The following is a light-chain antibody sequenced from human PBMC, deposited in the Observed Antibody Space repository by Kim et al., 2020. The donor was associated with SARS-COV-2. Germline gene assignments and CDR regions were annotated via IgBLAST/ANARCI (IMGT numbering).Light chain of an antibody. V-gene: IGKV3-11*01. Sequence: EIVLTQSPGTLSLSPGDRATLSCRASQSVSNYLGWYQQKPGQAPRLLIYDASKRATGIPARFSGSGSGTDFTLTISSLEPEDFAVYYCQQRSSWWTFSQGTKVDIK. CDR2: DAS. J-gene: IGKJ1*01. CDR3: QQRSSWWT. CDR1: QSVSNY.